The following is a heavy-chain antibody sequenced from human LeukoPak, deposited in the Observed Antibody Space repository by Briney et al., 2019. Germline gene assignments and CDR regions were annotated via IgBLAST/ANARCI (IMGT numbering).Heavy chain of an antibody. CDR1: GASISSGYY. CDR3: ASGSGHLFDD. Sequence: SETLSLTCAVSGASISSGYYWAWVRQPPGKGLEWIASIHGTGNTYYNPPLKSRVTTSLDTSKNHFSLTLKFVTAADTAVYFCASGSGHLFDDWGQGTLVTVSS. V-gene: IGHV4-38-2*01. J-gene: IGHJ4*02. D-gene: IGHD2-15*01. CDR2: IHGTGNT.